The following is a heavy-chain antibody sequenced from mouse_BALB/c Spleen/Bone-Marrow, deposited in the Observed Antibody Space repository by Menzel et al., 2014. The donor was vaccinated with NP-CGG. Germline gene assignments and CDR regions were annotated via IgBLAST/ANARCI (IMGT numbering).Heavy chain of an antibody. CDR2: IWAGGST. J-gene: IGHJ3*01. D-gene: IGHD3-2*01. Sequence: VKLMESGPGLVAPTQSLSIPCTVSGFSLTSYGVHWVRQPPGKGLEWLGVIWAGGSTNYNSALMSRLSISKDNSKSQVFLKMNSLQTDDTAMYYCARALDSSGYGFAYWGQGTLVTVSA. CDR3: ARALDSSGYGFAY. V-gene: IGHV2-9*02. CDR1: GFSLTSYG.